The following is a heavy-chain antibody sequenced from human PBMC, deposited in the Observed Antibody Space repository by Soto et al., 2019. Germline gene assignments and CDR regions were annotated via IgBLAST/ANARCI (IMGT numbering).Heavy chain of an antibody. V-gene: IGHV4-59*08. J-gene: IGHJ1*01. D-gene: IGHD3-9*01. CDR3: ARAYFDILTGYYIQH. Sequence: SETLSLTCTVSGGSISSYYWSWIRQPPGKELQYIGYIYYSGSTNYNPSLKSRVTISDDTSTNQFSLTLTSVTAADTAVYYCARAYFDILTGYYIQHWGQGTLVTVSS. CDR2: IYYSGST. CDR1: GGSISSYY.